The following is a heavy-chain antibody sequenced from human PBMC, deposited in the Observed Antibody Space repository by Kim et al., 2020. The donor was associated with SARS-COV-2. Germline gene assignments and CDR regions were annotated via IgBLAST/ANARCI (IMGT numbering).Heavy chain of an antibody. J-gene: IGHJ4*02. Sequence: YAQGFTGRFVFSLDTSVSTAYLQISSLKAEDTAVYYCARGAVNDWSPFDYWGQGTLVTVSS. CDR3: ARGAVNDWSPFDY. D-gene: IGHD3-9*01. V-gene: IGHV7-4-1*02.